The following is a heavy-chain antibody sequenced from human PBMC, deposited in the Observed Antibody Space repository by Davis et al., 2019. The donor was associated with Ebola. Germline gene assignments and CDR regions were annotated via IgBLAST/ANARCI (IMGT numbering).Heavy chain of an antibody. CDR1: GGSISSYY. Sequence: PSETLSLTCTVSGGSISSYYWSWIRQPPGKGLEWIGYIYYSGSTNYNPSLKSRVTISVDTSKNQFSLKLSSVTAADTAVYYCARVGAYYYDSSGYATEWFDPWGQGTLVTVSS. J-gene: IGHJ5*02. V-gene: IGHV4-59*08. CDR3: ARVGAYYYDSSGYATEWFDP. D-gene: IGHD3-22*01. CDR2: IYYSGST.